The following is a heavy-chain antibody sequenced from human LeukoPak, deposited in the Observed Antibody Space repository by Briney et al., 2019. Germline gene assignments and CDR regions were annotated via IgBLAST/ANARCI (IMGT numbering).Heavy chain of an antibody. J-gene: IGHJ4*02. CDR1: GFTFNHYW. CDR3: AKGQYSGSSVLDY. D-gene: IGHD1-26*01. CDR2: IHPDGTET. Sequence: GGSLRLSCAASGFTFNHYWMSWVRQIPGTGLQWVAKIHPDGTETHYADSVKGRFTFSRDNAKNSMYLQMNSLRAEDTAVYYCAKGQYSGSSVLDYWGQGTLVTVSS. V-gene: IGHV3-7*03.